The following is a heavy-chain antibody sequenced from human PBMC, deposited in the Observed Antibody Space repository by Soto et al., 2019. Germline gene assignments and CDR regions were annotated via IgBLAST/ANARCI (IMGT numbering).Heavy chain of an antibody. CDR1: GGTFSSYA. V-gene: IGHV1-69*12. CDR3: ARQLELRVAWFDP. Sequence: QVQLVQSGAEVKKPGSSVKVSCKASGGTFSSYAISWVRQAPGQGLEWMGGIITIFGTANYAQKLQDRVTITADESTSTAYMALSSLRSEDTAVYYCARQLELRVAWFDPWGQGTLVTVSS. D-gene: IGHD1-7*01. CDR2: IITIFGTA. J-gene: IGHJ5*02.